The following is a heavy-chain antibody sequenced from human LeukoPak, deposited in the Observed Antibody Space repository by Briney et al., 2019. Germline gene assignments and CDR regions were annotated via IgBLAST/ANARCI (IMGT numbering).Heavy chain of an antibody. J-gene: IGHJ4*02. D-gene: IGHD1-26*01. CDR3: ASRHRGSYYFDY. CDR1: GFTFSDYY. Sequence: GGSLRLSCAASGFTFSDYYMSWIRQAPGKGLEWVPYISSSGSTIYYADSVKGRFTISRDNAKNSLYLQMNSLRAEDTAVYYCASRHRGSYYFDYWGQGTLVTVSS. V-gene: IGHV3-11*01. CDR2: ISSSGSTI.